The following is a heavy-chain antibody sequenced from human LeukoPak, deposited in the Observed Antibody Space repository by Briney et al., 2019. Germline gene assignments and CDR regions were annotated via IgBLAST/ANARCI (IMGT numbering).Heavy chain of an antibody. CDR2: IKQDGSEK. J-gene: IGHJ5*02. CDR1: GFTFSSYW. Sequence: GGSLRLSCAASGFTFSSYWMSWVREAPGKGLEWVASIKQDGSEKYYVDSVKGRFTISRDNAKNSLYLQMNSLRAEDTALYYCARAPGEGWFDPWGQGTLVTVSS. D-gene: IGHD4-17*01. V-gene: IGHV3-7*01. CDR3: ARAPGEGWFDP.